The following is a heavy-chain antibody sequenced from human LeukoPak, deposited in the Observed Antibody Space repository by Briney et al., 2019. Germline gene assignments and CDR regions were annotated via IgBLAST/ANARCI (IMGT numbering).Heavy chain of an antibody. CDR2: IYTSGST. Sequence: SETLSLTCTVSGGSISSGSYYWNWIRQPAGKGLEWIGRIYTSGSTNYNPSLKSRVTISVDTSKNQFSLKLSSVTAADTAVYYCARDGRRDGSISWYFDLWGRGTLVTVSS. J-gene: IGHJ2*01. D-gene: IGHD5-24*01. CDR3: ARDGRRDGSISWYFDL. CDR1: GGSISSGSYY. V-gene: IGHV4-61*02.